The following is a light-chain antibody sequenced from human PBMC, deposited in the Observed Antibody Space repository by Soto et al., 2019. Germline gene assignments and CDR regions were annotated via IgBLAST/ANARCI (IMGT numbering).Light chain of an antibody. J-gene: IGKJ1*01. CDR3: QQHSSYSQT. CDR2: GAS. CDR1: QSIRHY. Sequence: DIQMTQSPPTLSASVGDRVTITCRASQSIRHYLAWYQQMPGKAPKLLIYGASTLDSGVPSRFSGSGSGTEFTLTISRLQPDDFATYFCQQHSSYSQTFGPGTKVEIK. V-gene: IGKV1-5*01.